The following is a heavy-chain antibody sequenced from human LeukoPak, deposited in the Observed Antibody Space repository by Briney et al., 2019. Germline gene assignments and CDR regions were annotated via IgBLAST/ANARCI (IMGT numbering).Heavy chain of an antibody. Sequence: GESLKISCKGSGYSFTSYWIGWVRQMPGKGLEWMGIIYPGDSDTRYSPSFQGQVTISADKSISTAYLQWSSLKASDTAMYYCARQSVPAPYSRRLLYYFDYWGQGTLVTVSS. D-gene: IGHD6-13*01. CDR3: ARQSVPAPYSRRLLYYFDY. V-gene: IGHV5-51*01. J-gene: IGHJ4*02. CDR1: GYSFTSYW. CDR2: IYPGDSDT.